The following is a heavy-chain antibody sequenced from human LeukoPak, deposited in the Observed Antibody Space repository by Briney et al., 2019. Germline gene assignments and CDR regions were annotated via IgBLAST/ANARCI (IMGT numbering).Heavy chain of an antibody. D-gene: IGHD2-15*01. Sequence: PSETLSLTCAVSGGSINSSSYYWDWIRQPPGKGLEWIGSIYYSGITYYNPSLKSRVTISVDTSKNQFSLKLSSVTAADTAVYYCARRGRYCSGGSCFIGLFDPWGQGTLVTVSS. CDR3: ARRGRYCSGGSCFIGLFDP. CDR1: GGSINSSSYY. J-gene: IGHJ5*02. V-gene: IGHV4-39*01. CDR2: IYYSGIT.